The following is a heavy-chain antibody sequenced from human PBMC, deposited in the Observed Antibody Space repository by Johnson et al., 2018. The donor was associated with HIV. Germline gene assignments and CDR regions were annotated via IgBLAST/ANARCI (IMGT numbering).Heavy chain of an antibody. CDR3: ARGWGIVGAKSAFDI. CDR1: GFTFSSYA. V-gene: IGHV3-30-3*01. D-gene: IGHD1-26*01. J-gene: IGHJ3*02. Sequence: VQLVESGGGVVQPGRSLRLSCAASGFTFSSYAMHWVRQAPGKGLEWVAVISYDGSNKYYADSVKGRFTISRDNSKNTLYLQMNSLRAGDTAVYYCARGWGIVGAKSAFDIWGQGTMVTVSS. CDR2: ISYDGSNK.